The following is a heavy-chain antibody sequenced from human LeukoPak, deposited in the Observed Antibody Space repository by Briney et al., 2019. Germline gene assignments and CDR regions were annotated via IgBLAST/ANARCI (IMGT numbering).Heavy chain of an antibody. V-gene: IGHV3-21*04. CDR2: ISSSSSYI. J-gene: IGHJ4*02. Sequence: PGGSLRLSCAASGFTFSSYSMNWVRQAPGKGLEWVSSISSSSSYIYYADSVKGRFTISRDNAKNSLYLQMNSLRAEDTAVYYCAKNPPLASRVVVIFFDYWGQGTLVTVSS. CDR1: GFTFSSYS. CDR3: AKNPPLASRVVVIFFDY. D-gene: IGHD3-22*01.